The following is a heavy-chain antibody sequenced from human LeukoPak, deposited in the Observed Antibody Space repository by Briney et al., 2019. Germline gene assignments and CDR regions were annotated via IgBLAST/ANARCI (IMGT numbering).Heavy chain of an antibody. Sequence: GGSLRLSCAASGFTVSNNYISWVRQAPGKGLEWVSVLYNSDSTYYADSVKGRFTISRDNAKNSVYLQMNSLRAEDTAVYFCARDGKYCSSATCPSDRWGQGTLVTVSS. J-gene: IGHJ1*01. D-gene: IGHD2-2*01. CDR1: GFTVSNNY. V-gene: IGHV3-53*01. CDR3: ARDGKYCSSATCPSDR. CDR2: LYNSDST.